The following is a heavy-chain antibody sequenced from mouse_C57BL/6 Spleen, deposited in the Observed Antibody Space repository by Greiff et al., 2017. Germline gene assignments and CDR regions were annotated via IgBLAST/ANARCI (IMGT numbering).Heavy chain of an antibody. CDR3: TRGGYGLNWYFDV. CDR1: GFTFSSYA. CDR2: ISSGGDYI. Sequence: EVHLVESGEGLVKPGGSLKLSCAASGFTFSSYAMSWVRQTPEKRLEWVAYISSGGDYIYYADTVKGRFTISRDNARNTLYLQMSSLKSEDTAMYYCTRGGYGLNWYFDVWGTGTTVTVSS. V-gene: IGHV5-9-1*02. J-gene: IGHJ1*03. D-gene: IGHD2-2*01.